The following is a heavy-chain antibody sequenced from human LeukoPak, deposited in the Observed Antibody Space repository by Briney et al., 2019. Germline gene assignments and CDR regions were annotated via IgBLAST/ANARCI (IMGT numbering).Heavy chain of an antibody. J-gene: IGHJ1*01. CDR2: ISSSGSTI. CDR1: GFTFSSYE. Sequence: PGRSLRLSCAASGFTFSSYEMNWVRQAPGKGLEWVSYISSSGSTIYYADSVKGRFTISRDNAKNSLYLQMNSLRAEDTAVYYCARGIVVVTAIMVSEYFQHWGQGTLVTVSS. V-gene: IGHV3-48*03. D-gene: IGHD2-21*02. CDR3: ARGIVVVTAIMVSEYFQH.